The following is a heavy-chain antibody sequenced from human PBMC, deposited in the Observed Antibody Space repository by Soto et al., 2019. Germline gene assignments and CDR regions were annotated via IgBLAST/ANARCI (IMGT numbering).Heavy chain of an antibody. Sequence: QVQLQESGPGLVKPSQTLSLTCTVSGGSITSSGYYWSWIRQHPGEGLEWIGFTSNSGSTSYNPSLKSRVTISVDPSSNQSSLNLKSVTAPDTAVYYCARGGGSTKVDYWGQGTLVTVSP. J-gene: IGHJ4*02. V-gene: IGHV4-31*03. D-gene: IGHD2-2*01. CDR1: GGSITSSGYY. CDR3: ARGGGSTKVDY. CDR2: TSNSGST.